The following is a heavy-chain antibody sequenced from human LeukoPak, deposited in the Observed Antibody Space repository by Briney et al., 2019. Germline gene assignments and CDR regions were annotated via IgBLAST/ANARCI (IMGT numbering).Heavy chain of an antibody. D-gene: IGHD3-22*01. J-gene: IGHJ4*02. CDR1: GFTFSNYE. CDR2: ISSSGSAI. CDR3: ARERYDSGELDY. V-gene: IGHV3-48*03. Sequence: GGSLRLSCAGAGFTFSNYEMNWVRQAPGKGLEWVSYISSSGSAIYYADSVKGRFTVSRDNAKNSLYLQMNSLRAEDTAVYYCARERYDSGELDYWGQGNLVTVSS.